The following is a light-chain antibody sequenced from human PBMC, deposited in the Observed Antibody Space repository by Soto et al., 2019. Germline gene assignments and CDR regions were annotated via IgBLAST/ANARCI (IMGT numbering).Light chain of an antibody. V-gene: IGLV2-14*01. J-gene: IGLJ2*01. CDR3: SSETTIKTAI. CDR2: DVT. CDR1: SSDVGAYNY. Sequence: QSALAQPASVSGSPGQSITISCTGTSSDVGAYNYVSWYHQHHPGKAPELIIYDVTDRPSGVSTRFSGSKSGNTASLTISGRQAEDEGDYYCSSETTIKTAIFGGGTKVTVL.